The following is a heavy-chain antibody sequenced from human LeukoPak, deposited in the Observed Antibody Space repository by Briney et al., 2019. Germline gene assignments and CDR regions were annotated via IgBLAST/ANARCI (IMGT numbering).Heavy chain of an antibody. Sequence: SETLSLTCTVSGGSISSSSYYWGWIRQPPGKGLEWIGSIYYSGSTYYNPSLKSRVTISVDTSKNQFSLKLSSVTAADTAVYYCARHSNTRPTYYYDSSGYYFDYWGQGTLVTVSS. CDR1: GGSISSSSYY. D-gene: IGHD3-22*01. CDR2: IYYSGST. J-gene: IGHJ4*02. V-gene: IGHV4-39*07. CDR3: ARHSNTRPTYYYDSSGYYFDY.